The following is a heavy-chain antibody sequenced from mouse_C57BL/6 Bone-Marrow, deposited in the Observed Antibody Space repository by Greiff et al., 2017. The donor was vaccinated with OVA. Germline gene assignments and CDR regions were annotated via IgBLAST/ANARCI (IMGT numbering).Heavy chain of an antibody. Sequence: EESGPGLVKPSQSLSLTCSVTGYSITSGYYWNWIRQFPGNKLEWMGYISYDGSNNYNPSLKNRISITRDTSKNQFFLKLNSVTTEDTATYYCARGDDGYYDYYAMDYWGQGTSVTVSS. V-gene: IGHV3-6*01. CDR3: ARGDDGYYDYYAMDY. D-gene: IGHD2-3*01. CDR1: GYSITSGYY. CDR2: ISYDGSN. J-gene: IGHJ4*01.